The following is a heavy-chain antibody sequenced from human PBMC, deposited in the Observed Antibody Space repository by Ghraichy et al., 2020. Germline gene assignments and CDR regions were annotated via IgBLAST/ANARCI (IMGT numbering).Heavy chain of an antibody. J-gene: IGHJ4*02. V-gene: IGHV4-31*03. D-gene: IGHD3-10*01. Sequence: TLSLTCTVSGGSINNGDYYWSWIRQHPGKGLEWIGYIYYSGTTYYNPSLKSRVTISVDTSKTQFSLKLTSVTAADTAVYYCARNPYGSGRLDYWGQGTLVTVSS. CDR1: GGSINNGDYY. CDR2: IYYSGTT. CDR3: ARNPYGSGRLDY.